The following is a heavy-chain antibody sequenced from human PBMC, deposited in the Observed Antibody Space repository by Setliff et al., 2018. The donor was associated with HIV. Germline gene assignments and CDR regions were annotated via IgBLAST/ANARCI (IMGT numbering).Heavy chain of an antibody. CDR3: ARGVVGSYYDYVNIYYHDSIDL. V-gene: IGHV4-61*09. Sequence: PSETLSLTCDVSGVSINSGDYSWNWIRQPAGKRLEWIGHVHLNGFKNYNSSLESRVDISVDTSKNQISLKGDSVTAADTAMYFCARGVVGSYYDYVNIYYHDSIDLWGKGTTVTVSS. D-gene: IGHD2-15*01. CDR1: GVSINSGDYS. J-gene: IGHJ6*03. CDR2: VHLNGFK.